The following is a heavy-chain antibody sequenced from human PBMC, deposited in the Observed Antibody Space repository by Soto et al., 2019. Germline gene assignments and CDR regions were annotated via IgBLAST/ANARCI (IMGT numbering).Heavy chain of an antibody. D-gene: IGHD2-2*01. CDR1: GGSISSSNW. V-gene: IGHV4-4*02. CDR3: ARADAGTSPLYYYYGMDV. J-gene: IGHJ6*02. Sequence: QVQLQESGPGLVKPSGTLSLTCAVSGGSISSSNWWSWVRQPPGKGLEWIGEIYHSGSTNYNPSLKRRVTISVDKSKNQFSLKLSSVTAADTAVYYCARADAGTSPLYYYYGMDVWGQGTTVTVSS. CDR2: IYHSGST.